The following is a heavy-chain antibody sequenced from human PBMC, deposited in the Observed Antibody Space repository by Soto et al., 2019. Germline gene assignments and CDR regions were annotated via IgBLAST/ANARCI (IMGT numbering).Heavy chain of an antibody. D-gene: IGHD3-16*02. V-gene: IGHV4-34*01. CDR3: ARERIMITFGGVIAPGWFDP. CDR2: INHSGST. CDR1: GGSFSGYY. J-gene: IGHJ5*02. Sequence: SETLSLTCAVYGGSFSGYYWSWIRQPPGKRLEWIGEINHSGSTNYNPSLKSRVTISVDTSKNQFSLKLSSVTAADTAVYYCARERIMITFGGVIAPGWFDPWGQGTLVTVS.